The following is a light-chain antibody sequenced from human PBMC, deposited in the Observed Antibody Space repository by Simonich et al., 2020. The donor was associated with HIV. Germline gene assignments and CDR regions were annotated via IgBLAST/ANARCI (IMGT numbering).Light chain of an antibody. CDR1: QGISNS. CDR2: AAS. CDR3: QQYDSYPYT. V-gene: IGKV1-NL1*01. J-gene: IGKJ2*01. Sequence: IRMTQSPSSLSASTGDRVTITCRASQGISNSLAWYQQKPGKAPKLLLYAASGLESGVPSRFSGSGSGTEFTLTISSLQPHDFATYYCQQYDSYPYTFGQGTKLEIK.